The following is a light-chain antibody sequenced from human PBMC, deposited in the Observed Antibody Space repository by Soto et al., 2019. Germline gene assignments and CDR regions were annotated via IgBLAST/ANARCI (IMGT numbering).Light chain of an antibody. J-gene: IGLJ2*01. CDR1: SSDVGSYNL. CDR3: TSYTTSSTVV. CDR2: DVS. Sequence: QSALTQSASVSGSPGQSITISCTGTSSDVGSYNLVSWYQQHPDKAPKLMIYDVSDRPSGVSNRFSGSKSGNTASLTISGLQAEDEASYYCTSYTTSSTVVFGGGTKLTVL. V-gene: IGLV2-14*02.